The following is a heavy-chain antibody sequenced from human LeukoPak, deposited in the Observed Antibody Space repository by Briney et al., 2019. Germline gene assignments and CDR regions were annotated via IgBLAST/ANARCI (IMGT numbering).Heavy chain of an antibody. CDR2: INHSGST. CDR1: GGSLSNYY. V-gene: IGHV4-34*01. J-gene: IGHJ5*02. D-gene: IGHD3-10*01. Sequence: SETLSLTCAVYGGSLSNYYWSWIRQPPGKGLEWIGEINHSGSTKFYPSLKRRVSILVDMLKSQFSLELGSVTAADTAVYYCARGPASGSDFAWFDPWGQGTLVTVSS. CDR3: ARGPASGSDFAWFDP.